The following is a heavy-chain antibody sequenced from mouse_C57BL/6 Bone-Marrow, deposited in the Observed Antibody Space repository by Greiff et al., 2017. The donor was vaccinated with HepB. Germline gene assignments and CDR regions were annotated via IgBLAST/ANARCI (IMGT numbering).Heavy chain of an antibody. Sequence: QVQLKESGAELARPGASVKLSCKASGYTFTSYGISWVKQRTGQGLEWIGEIYPRSGNTYYNEKFKGKATLTADKSSSTAYMELRSLTSEDSAVYFCARTQLRFAYWGQGTLVTVSA. J-gene: IGHJ3*01. CDR3: ARTQLRFAY. D-gene: IGHD2-1*01. CDR1: GYTFTSYG. CDR2: IYPRSGNT. V-gene: IGHV1-81*01.